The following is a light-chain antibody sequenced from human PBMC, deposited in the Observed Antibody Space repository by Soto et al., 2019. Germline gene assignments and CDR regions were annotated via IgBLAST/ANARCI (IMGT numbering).Light chain of an antibody. CDR1: SGHSSYI. CDR3: ETWDSNTRWV. CDR2: LEGSGSY. J-gene: IGLJ3*02. Sequence: QSVLTQSSSASASLGSSVKLTCTLSSGHSSYIIAWHQQQPGKAPRYLMKLEGSGSYNKGSGVPDRFSGSSSGADRYLTISNLQFEYEADYYCETWDSNTRWVFGGGTQLTVL. V-gene: IGLV4-60*02.